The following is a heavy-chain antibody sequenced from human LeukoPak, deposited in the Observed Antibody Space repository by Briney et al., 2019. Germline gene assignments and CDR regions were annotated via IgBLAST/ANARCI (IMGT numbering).Heavy chain of an antibody. D-gene: IGHD3-22*01. V-gene: IGHV4-59*01. CDR2: IYYSGST. Sequence: SETLSLTCTVSGGSISSYYWSWIRQPPGKGLEWIGYIYYSGSTNYNPSLKSRVTISVDTSKNQFSLKLSSVTAADTAVYYCARLKYYYHSSGYRAEYFQHWGQGTLVTASS. CDR3: ARLKYYYHSSGYRAEYFQH. J-gene: IGHJ1*01. CDR1: GGSISSYY.